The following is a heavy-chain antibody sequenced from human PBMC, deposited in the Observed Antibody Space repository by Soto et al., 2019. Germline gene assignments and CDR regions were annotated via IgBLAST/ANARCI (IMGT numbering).Heavy chain of an antibody. D-gene: IGHD2-15*01. CDR2: ISGSGGGT. CDR3: AKHLSNGSPDY. V-gene: IGHV3-23*01. Sequence: EVQLLESGGALVQPGGSLRLSCAASGFTFSSYAMSWVRQAPGKGLEWVSLISGSGGGTYYADSVKGLFTISRDNSKNTLYLQMNSLRAEDTAVFYCAKHLSNGSPDYWGQGTLVTVSS. CDR1: GFTFSSYA. J-gene: IGHJ4*02.